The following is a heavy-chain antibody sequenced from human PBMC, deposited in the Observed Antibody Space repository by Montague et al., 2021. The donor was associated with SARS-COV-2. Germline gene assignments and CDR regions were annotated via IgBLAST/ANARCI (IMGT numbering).Heavy chain of an antibody. CDR1: GFTFSSHW. D-gene: IGHD3-10*01. CDR2: ISGAGSVT. J-gene: IGHJ4*02. Sequence: SLRLSFSASGFTFSSHWMHWVRQAPGKGLVWVSRISGAGSVTNYADAVEGRFTISRDNAKNTLYLHMSSLRAEDTAVYYCARDTGGSGSPLDYWGQGTLVTVSS. V-gene: IGHV3-74*01. CDR3: ARDTGGSGSPLDY.